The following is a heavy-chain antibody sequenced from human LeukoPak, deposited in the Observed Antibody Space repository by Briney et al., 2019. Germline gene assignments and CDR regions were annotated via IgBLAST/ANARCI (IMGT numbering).Heavy chain of an antibody. CDR1: GGSFSGYY. J-gene: IGHJ4*02. Sequence: SETLSLTCAVYGGSFSGYYWSWIRQPPGKGLEWIGEINHSGSTNYNPSLKSRVTISVDTSKNQFSLKLSSVTAADTAVYYCARESVRRHRYFDYWGQGTLVTVSS. CDR3: ARESVRRHRYFDY. D-gene: IGHD6-25*01. V-gene: IGHV4-34*01. CDR2: INHSGST.